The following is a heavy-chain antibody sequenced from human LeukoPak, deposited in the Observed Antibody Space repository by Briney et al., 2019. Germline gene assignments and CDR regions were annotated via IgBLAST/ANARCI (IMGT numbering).Heavy chain of an antibody. J-gene: IGHJ6*03. D-gene: IGHD3-22*01. CDR1: GGTFSSYA. V-gene: IGHV1-69*05. Sequence: SVMVSCKASGGTFSSYAISWVRQAPGQGLEWMGGIIPIFGTANYAQKFQGRVTITTDESTSTAYMELSSLRSEDTAVYYCARAYYDSSGYYGNYYYYMDVWGKGTTVTVSS. CDR3: ARAYYDSSGYYGNYYYYMDV. CDR2: IIPIFGTA.